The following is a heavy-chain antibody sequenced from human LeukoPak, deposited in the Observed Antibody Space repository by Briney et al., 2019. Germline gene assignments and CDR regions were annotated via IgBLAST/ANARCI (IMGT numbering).Heavy chain of an antibody. CDR3: ARVWDSSLGYYYYYMDV. D-gene: IGHD6-6*01. CDR1: GGSISSYY. CDR2: IYYSGST. J-gene: IGHJ6*03. V-gene: IGHV4-59*01. Sequence: SETLSLTCTVSGGSISSYYWSWIRQPPGKGLEWIGYIYYSGSTNYNPSLKSRVTISVDTSKNQFSLKLSSVTAADTAVYYCARVWDSSLGYYYYYMDVWGKGTTVTVSS.